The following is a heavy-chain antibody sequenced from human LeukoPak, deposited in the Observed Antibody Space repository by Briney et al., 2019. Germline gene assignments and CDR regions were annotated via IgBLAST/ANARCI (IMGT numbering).Heavy chain of an antibody. CDR2: FDPEDGET. V-gene: IGHV1-24*01. D-gene: IGHD1-1*01. J-gene: IGHJ6*02. Sequence: GASVKVSCKVSGYTLTELSMHWVRQAPGKGLEWMGGFDPEDGETIYAQKFQGRVTMTEDTSTDTAYMELSSLRSEDTAVYYCATRAPGTTPLYYYYGMDVWGQGTTVTVSS. CDR1: GYTLTELS. CDR3: ATRAPGTTPLYYYYGMDV.